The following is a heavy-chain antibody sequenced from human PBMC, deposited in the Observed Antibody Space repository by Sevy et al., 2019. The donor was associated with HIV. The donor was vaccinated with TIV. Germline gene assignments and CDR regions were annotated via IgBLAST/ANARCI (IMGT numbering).Heavy chain of an antibody. V-gene: IGHV4-61*01. CDR1: GVSVSSDTYY. CDR3: AGEPYFFDKSGYYWDY. Sequence: SETLSLTCAVSGVSVSSDTYYWSWIRQPPGKGLEWIGYVYHTGSTNYSPSFKSRVTISVDRSKNQFSLRLFSVAAADTAVYYCAGEPYFFDKSGYYWDYWGHGALVTVSS. J-gene: IGHJ4*01. D-gene: IGHD3-22*01. CDR2: VYHTGST.